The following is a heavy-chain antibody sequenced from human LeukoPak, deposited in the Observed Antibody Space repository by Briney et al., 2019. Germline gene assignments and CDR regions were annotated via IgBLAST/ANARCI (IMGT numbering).Heavy chain of an antibody. CDR2: IFHTGST. CDR3: ARDSVRGASGY. V-gene: IGHV4-30-2*01. J-gene: IGHJ4*02. Sequence: PSETLSLTCAVSGGSISSGDYSWSWIRQPPGKGPEWMGYIFHTGSTYYNPSLKSRVTISVDTSKNQFSLKLSSVTAADTAVYYCARDSVRGASGYWGQGTLVTVSS. CDR1: GGSISSGDYS. D-gene: IGHD3-10*01.